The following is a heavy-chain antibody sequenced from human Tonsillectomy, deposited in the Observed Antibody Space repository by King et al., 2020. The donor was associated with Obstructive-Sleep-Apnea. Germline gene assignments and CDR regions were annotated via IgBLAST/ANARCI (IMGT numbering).Heavy chain of an antibody. CDR3: AKGILRSGQLEGFDF. Sequence: VQLVESGGDLVQPGRSLRLSCAASGFSFDDYAMHWDRQAPGKGLEWVSGINWNSGSIGYADSVKGRFTISRDNAKNSLYLQMNSLRAEDTALYYCAKGILRSGQLEGFDFWGQGTLVTVSS. J-gene: IGHJ4*02. V-gene: IGHV3-9*01. CDR1: GFSFDDYA. D-gene: IGHD1-1*01. CDR2: INWNSGSI.